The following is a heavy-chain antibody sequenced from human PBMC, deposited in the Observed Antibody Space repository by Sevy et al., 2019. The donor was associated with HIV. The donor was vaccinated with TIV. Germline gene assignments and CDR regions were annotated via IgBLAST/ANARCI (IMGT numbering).Heavy chain of an antibody. Sequence: GGSLRLSCAASGFTFSSYNMNWVRQAPGRGLEWVSSIRSGSTYIYYADSVKGRFTISRDNAKNSLYLQMNSLRAEDTAVYYCARADEWELVEYFQHWGQGTLVTVSP. CDR2: IRSGSTYI. J-gene: IGHJ1*01. D-gene: IGHD1-26*01. CDR1: GFTFSSYN. V-gene: IGHV3-21*01. CDR3: ARADEWELVEYFQH.